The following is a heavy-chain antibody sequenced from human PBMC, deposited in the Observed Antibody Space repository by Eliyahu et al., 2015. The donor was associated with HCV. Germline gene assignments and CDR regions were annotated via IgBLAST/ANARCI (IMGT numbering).Heavy chain of an antibody. J-gene: IGHJ5*02. Sequence: QVQLQQWGAGLLXPSETLSXTCAVYGGSFSGDYWSWIRQPPGKGLEWIGEINQSGSTNHNSSLKSRVTISIDTSKKQFSLNLSSVTAADTAMYYCARRVAGTIWFDPWGQGILVTVSS. D-gene: IGHD6-19*01. CDR3: ARRVAGTIWFDP. V-gene: IGHV4-34*01. CDR1: GGSFSGDY. CDR2: INQSGST.